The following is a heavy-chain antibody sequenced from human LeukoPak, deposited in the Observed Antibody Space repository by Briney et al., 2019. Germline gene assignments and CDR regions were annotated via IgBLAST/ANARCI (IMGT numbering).Heavy chain of an antibody. CDR3: ARLPQYNWNYDY. D-gene: IGHD1-7*01. CDR2: INHSGST. J-gene: IGHJ4*02. CDR1: GGSFSGYY. Sequence: PSETLSLTCAVYGGSFSGYYWSWIRQPPGKGLEWIGEINHSGSTNYNPSPKSRVTISVDTSKNQFSLKLSSVTAADTAVYYCARLPQYNWNYDYWGQGTLVTVSS. V-gene: IGHV4-34*01.